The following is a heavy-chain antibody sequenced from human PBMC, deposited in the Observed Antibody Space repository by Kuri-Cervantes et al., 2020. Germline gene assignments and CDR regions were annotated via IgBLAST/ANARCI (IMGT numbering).Heavy chain of an antibody. D-gene: IGHD6-6*01. CDR3: YRTVPSIAARPGWFDP. V-gene: IGHV4-30-2*01. CDR2: IYHRAST. J-gene: IGHJ5*02. Sequence: SETLSLTCAVSGGSISSGGNYWSWIRQPPGKGVEWIGYIYHRASTYDNPSLKSRVTISVDRSKNQFSLKLSPVTAAATAVYYFYRTVPSIAARPGWFDPWGQGTLVTVSS. CDR1: GGSISSGGNY.